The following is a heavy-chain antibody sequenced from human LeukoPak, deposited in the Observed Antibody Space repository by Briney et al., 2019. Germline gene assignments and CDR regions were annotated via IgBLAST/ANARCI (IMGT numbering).Heavy chain of an antibody. J-gene: IGHJ4*02. Sequence: GGSLRLSCAASGFIFSSYGMHWVRPAPGKGLEWVAFIRYDGRNKYYADSVKGRFTISRDNSKNTLYLQMNSLRGEDTAVYYCAKDSLRERIVGSTTRGVNDYWGQGTLVTVSS. CDR3: AKDSLRERIVGSTTRGVNDY. CDR1: GFIFSSYG. V-gene: IGHV3-30*02. CDR2: IRYDGRNK. D-gene: IGHD1-26*01.